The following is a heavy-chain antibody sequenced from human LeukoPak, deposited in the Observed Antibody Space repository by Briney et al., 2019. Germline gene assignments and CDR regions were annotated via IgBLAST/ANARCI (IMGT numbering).Heavy chain of an antibody. J-gene: IGHJ4*02. D-gene: IGHD3-3*01. Sequence: KPGGSLRLSCAASGFTFSDYYMSWIRQAPGKGLEWVSYISSSGSTIYYADSVKGRFTISRDNAKNSLYLQMNSLRAEGTAVYYCARELTERILGVVIAYYFDYWGQGTLVTVSS. CDR2: ISSSGSTI. CDR3: ARELTERILGVVIAYYFDY. V-gene: IGHV3-11*01. CDR1: GFTFSDYY.